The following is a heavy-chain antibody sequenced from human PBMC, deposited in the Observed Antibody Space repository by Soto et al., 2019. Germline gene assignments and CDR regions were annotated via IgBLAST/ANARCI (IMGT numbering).Heavy chain of an antibody. D-gene: IGHD3-3*01. V-gene: IGHV1-46*01. CDR1: GYTFTSYY. CDR3: ARDIHSNYDFWSGYYISGMDV. Sequence: ASVKVSCKASGYTFTSYYMHWVRQAPGQGLEWMGIINPSGGSTSYAQKFQGRVTMTRDTSTSTVYMELSSLRSEDTAVYYCARDIHSNYDFWSGYYISGMDVWGQGTTVTVS. J-gene: IGHJ6*02. CDR2: INPSGGST.